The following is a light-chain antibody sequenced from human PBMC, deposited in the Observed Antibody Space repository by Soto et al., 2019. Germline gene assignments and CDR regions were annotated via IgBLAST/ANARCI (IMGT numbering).Light chain of an antibody. J-gene: IGLJ2*01. CDR2: EVS. Sequence: QSALTQPASVSGSPGQSITISCTGTSSDIGGYKYVSWYQQHPGKAPKLMLYEVSNRPSGVSNRFSGSKSGNTASLTISGLQAEDEADYYCSSYTRSSSLGVFGGGTKVTVL. V-gene: IGLV2-14*01. CDR3: SSYTRSSSLGV. CDR1: SSDIGGYKY.